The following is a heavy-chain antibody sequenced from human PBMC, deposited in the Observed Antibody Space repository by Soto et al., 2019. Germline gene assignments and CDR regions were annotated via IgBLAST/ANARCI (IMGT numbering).Heavy chain of an antibody. CDR2: IYTDGST. CDR3: ARGVEAAASRVSRVCFQR. CDR1: GRSLSSFY. V-gene: IGHV4-4*07. Sequence: QVQLLESGPGLVKPSDTLSLTCRVSGRSLSSFYWSWVRQPAGKGLEWIGRIYTDGSTTYNPSLKCRGAMSLDTSKNQFSLELTSVTAADTAVYYCARGVEAAASRVSRVCFQRWGPGSLVTVAS. J-gene: IGHJ1*01. D-gene: IGHD2-15*01.